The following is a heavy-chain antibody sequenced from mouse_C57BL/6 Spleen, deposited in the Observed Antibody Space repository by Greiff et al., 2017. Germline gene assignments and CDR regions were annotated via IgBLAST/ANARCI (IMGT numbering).Heavy chain of an antibody. CDR2: ISSGGDYI. V-gene: IGHV5-9-1*02. CDR1: GFTFSSYA. D-gene: IGHD4-1*01. CDR3: TRDSGTKWYFDV. Sequence: EVQVVESGEGLVKPGGSLKLSCAASGFTFSSYAMSWVRQTPEKRLEWVAYISSGGDYIYYADTVKGRFTISRDNARNTLYLQMSSLKSEDTAMYYCTRDSGTKWYFDVWGTGTTVTVSS. J-gene: IGHJ1*03.